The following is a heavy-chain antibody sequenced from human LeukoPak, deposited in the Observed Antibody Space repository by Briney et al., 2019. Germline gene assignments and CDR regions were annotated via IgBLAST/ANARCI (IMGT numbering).Heavy chain of an antibody. J-gene: IGHJ5*02. CDR1: GFTFSSYS. D-gene: IGHD2-15*01. V-gene: IGHV3-21*01. CDR3: ARGYCSGGSCYHNWFDP. Sequence: GGSLRLSCAASGFTFSSYSTNWVRQAPGKGLEWVSSISSSSSYIYYADSVKGRFTISRDNAKNSLYLQMNSLRAEDTAVYYCARGYCSGGSCYHNWFDPWGQGTLVTVSS. CDR2: ISSSSSYI.